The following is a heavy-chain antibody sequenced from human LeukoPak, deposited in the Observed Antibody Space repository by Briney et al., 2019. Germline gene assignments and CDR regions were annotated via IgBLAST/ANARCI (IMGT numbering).Heavy chain of an antibody. D-gene: IGHD1-26*01. J-gene: IGHJ5*02. CDR2: IYYSGST. CDR3: ARLPTYGKFDP. V-gene: IGHV4-59*08. CDR1: GGSISGYY. Sequence: SETLSLTCTVSGGSISGYYWSWIRQPPGKGLEWIGYIYYSGSTNYNPSLESRVTISVDTSNNQFSLKLSSVTAADTAVYYCARLPTYGKFDPWGQGTLVTVSS.